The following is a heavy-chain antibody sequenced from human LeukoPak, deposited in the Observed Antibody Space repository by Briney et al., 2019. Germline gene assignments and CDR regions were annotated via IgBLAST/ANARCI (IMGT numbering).Heavy chain of an antibody. Sequence: PGGSLRLSCAASGFTFSSYSMNWVRQAPGKGLEWVSSISSSSSYIYYADSVKGRFTISRDNAKNSLYLQMNSLSAEDTAVYYCARANKGGWLLDYWGQGTLVTVSS. J-gene: IGHJ4*02. CDR2: ISSSSSYI. V-gene: IGHV3-21*01. CDR3: ARANKGGWLLDY. CDR1: GFTFSSYS. D-gene: IGHD6-19*01.